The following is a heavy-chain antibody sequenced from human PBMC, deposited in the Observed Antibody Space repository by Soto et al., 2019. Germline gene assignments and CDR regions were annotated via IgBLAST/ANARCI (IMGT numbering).Heavy chain of an antibody. CDR2: IISSSSSYI. D-gene: IGHD2-15*01. CDR3: ARDLGYCSGGSCYQDTYYYYGMDV. J-gene: IGHJ6*02. CDR1: GFTFSSYS. Sequence: GGSLRLSCAASGFTFSSYSMNWVRQAPGKGLEWVSSIISSSSSYIYYADSVKGRFTISRDNAKNSLYLQMNSLRAEDTAVYYCARDLGYCSGGSCYQDTYYYYGMDVWGQGTTVTVSS. V-gene: IGHV3-21*01.